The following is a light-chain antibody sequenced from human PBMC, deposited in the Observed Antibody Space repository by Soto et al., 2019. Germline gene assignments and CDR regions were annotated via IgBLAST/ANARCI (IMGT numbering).Light chain of an antibody. J-gene: IGKJ5*01. CDR1: QSISSY. CDR2: AAS. CDR3: QQSYSTSIT. V-gene: IGKV1-39*01. Sequence: DIQMTQSPSSLSASVGDRVTITCRASQSISSYLNWYNQKPGKAPKFVSYAASSLQSGVPSRFSGSGSGTDFTLTISSLKPEDFETYYCQQSYSTSITFGQGTRLEIK.